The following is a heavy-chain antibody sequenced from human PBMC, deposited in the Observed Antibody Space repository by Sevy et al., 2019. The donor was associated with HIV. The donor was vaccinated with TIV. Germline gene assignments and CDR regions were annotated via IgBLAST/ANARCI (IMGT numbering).Heavy chain of an antibody. D-gene: IGHD6-19*01. Sequence: GGCLRLSCAASGFTFSSYAMSWVRQAPGKGLEWVSAISGSGGSTYYADSVKGRFTISRDNSKNTLYLQMNSLRAEDTAVYYCAKDLVAVAGTTDWFDPWGQGTLVTVSS. CDR2: ISGSGGST. CDR3: AKDLVAVAGTTDWFDP. V-gene: IGHV3-23*01. CDR1: GFTFSSYA. J-gene: IGHJ5*02.